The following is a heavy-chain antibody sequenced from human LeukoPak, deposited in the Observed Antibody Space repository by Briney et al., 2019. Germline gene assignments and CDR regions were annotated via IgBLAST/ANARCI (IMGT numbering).Heavy chain of an antibody. CDR1: CFSISSYTYY. Sequence: SQTLSLTCAASCFSISSYTYYWSWLRQPAGKGLEWIGRIYTSGSTNYNPSLKSRVTISVDASKNQFSLKLSSVTAADTAVYYSAREVSDYGDYYYYYMDVWGKGTTVTVSS. CDR2: IYTSGST. V-gene: IGHV4-61*02. D-gene: IGHD4-17*01. J-gene: IGHJ6*03. CDR3: AREVSDYGDYYYYYMDV.